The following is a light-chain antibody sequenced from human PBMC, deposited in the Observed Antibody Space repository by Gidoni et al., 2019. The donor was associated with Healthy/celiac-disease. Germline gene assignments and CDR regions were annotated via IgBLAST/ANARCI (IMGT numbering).Light chain of an antibody. V-gene: IGKV1-5*03. CDR3: QQYNSYSPS. Sequence: DIQMTQSPSTLSASVGDRVTITCRASQSISSWLAWYQQKPGKAPKLLIYKASSLESGVPSRFSGSGSGTEFTLTISSLQPDDFATYYCQQYNSYSPSFDQXTKLEIK. J-gene: IGKJ2*01. CDR2: KAS. CDR1: QSISSW.